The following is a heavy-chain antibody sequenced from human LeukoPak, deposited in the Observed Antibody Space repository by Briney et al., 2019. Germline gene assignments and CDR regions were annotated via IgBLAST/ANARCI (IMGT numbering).Heavy chain of an antibody. V-gene: IGHV3-23*01. J-gene: IGHJ4*02. CDR1: GFTFSSYA. Sequence: GGSLRLSGAASGFTFSSYAMSWVRQAPGKGLEWVSAISGSGGSTYYADSVKGRFTISRDNSKNTLYLQMISLRAEDTAVYYCAKSMDYDPAPIDYWGQGTLVTVSS. CDR3: AKSMDYDPAPIDY. CDR2: ISGSGGST. D-gene: IGHD3-22*01.